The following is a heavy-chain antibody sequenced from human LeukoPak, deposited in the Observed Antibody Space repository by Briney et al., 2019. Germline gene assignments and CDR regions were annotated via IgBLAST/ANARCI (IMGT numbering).Heavy chain of an antibody. CDR3: AKAQFPYYSDGSGYPLDY. CDR1: GFTFSSYG. Sequence: GGTLRLSCAASGFTFSSYGMHWVRQAPGKGREWVAFIRYDGRNKYYADSVKGRFTISRDNSKNTLYLQMNSLRAEDTAVYYCAKAQFPYYSDGSGYPLDYWGQGTLVTVSS. CDR2: IRYDGRNK. J-gene: IGHJ4*02. D-gene: IGHD3-22*01. V-gene: IGHV3-30*02.